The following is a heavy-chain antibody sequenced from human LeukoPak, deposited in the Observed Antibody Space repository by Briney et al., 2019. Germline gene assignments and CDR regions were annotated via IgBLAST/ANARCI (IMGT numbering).Heavy chain of an antibody. CDR2: IIPIFGTA. V-gene: IGHV1-69*01. J-gene: IGHJ4*02. Sequence: SVKVSCKASGGTFSSYAISWVRQAPGQGLEWMGGIIPIFGTANYAQKFQGRVTITADESTSTAYMELSSLRFEDTAVYYCARVGYGSGSFSFDYWGQGTLVTVSS. D-gene: IGHD3-10*01. CDR3: ARVGYGSGSFSFDY. CDR1: GGTFSSYA.